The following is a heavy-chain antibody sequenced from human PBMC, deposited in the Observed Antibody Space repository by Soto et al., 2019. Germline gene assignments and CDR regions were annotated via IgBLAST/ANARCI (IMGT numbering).Heavy chain of an antibody. D-gene: IGHD2-15*01. V-gene: IGHV4-34*01. J-gene: IGHJ5*02. CDR1: GGSFSGYY. CDR2: INHSGST. Sequence: SETLSLTCAVDGGSFSGYYWSWISQPPGKGLEWIGEINHSGSTNYNPSLKSRVTISVDTSKNQFSLKLSSVTAADTAVYYCARAYCSGGSCWAWSSWFDPWGQGTLVTVSS. CDR3: ARAYCSGGSCWAWSSWFDP.